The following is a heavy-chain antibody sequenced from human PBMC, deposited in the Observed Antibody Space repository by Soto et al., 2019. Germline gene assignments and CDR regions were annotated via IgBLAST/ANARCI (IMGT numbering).Heavy chain of an antibody. V-gene: IGHV3-23*01. D-gene: IGHD3-10*01. CDR3: AKAIYYASGSSPPDY. CDR2: ISTSGDNT. CDR1: GFTFSNFA. J-gene: IGHJ4*02. Sequence: GGSLRLSCAASGFTFSNFAMSWVRQAPGKGLEWVSTISTSGDNTYYADSVKGRFIISRDNSKNTVHLQMHSLRAEDTAIYYCAKAIYYASGSSPPDYWGQGTLVTVSS.